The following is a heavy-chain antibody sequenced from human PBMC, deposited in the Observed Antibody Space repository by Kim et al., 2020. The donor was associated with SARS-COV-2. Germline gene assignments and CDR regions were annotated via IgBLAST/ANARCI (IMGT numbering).Heavy chain of an antibody. D-gene: IGHD2-8*01. CDR3: VRNVGNNGAAR. V-gene: IGHV3-64*04. J-gene: IGHJ4*02. CDR1: GFTFSDFD. Sequence: GGSLRLSCSASGFTFSDFDIHWVRRAQGMGLQYVSATTSGGDGSFYADSVKDRFTIFRDNSKNTLFLQMSGLRVEDTAVYYCVRNVGNNGAARGGQGTLVTVS. CDR2: TTSGGDGS.